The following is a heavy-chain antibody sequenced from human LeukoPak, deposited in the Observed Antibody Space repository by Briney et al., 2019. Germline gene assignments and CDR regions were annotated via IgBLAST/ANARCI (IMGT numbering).Heavy chain of an antibody. J-gene: IGHJ4*02. V-gene: IGHV3-30*18. CDR2: ISYDGSNK. D-gene: IGHD6-13*01. CDR1: GFTFSSYG. Sequence: PGGSLRLSCAASGFTFSSYGMHWVRQAPGKGLEWVAAISYDGSNKYYADSVKGRFTISRDNSKNTLYLQMNSLRAEDTAVYYCAKDVAAAGIGFDYWGQGTLVTVSS. CDR3: AKDVAAAGIGFDY.